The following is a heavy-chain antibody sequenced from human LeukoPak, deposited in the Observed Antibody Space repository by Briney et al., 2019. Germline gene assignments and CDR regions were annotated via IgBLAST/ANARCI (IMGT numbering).Heavy chain of an antibody. CDR2: INSSGSST. D-gene: IGHD4-17*01. V-gene: IGHV3-74*01. CDR3: ARGGDYPFDY. CDR1: GFTFSSYW. J-gene: IGHJ4*02. Sequence: GGSLRLSCAASGFTFSSYWMHWVRQVPGKGLVWVSRINSSGSSTSHADSVKGRFTISRDNAKNTLYLQMNSLRAEDTAVYYCARGGDYPFDYWGQGTLVTVSS.